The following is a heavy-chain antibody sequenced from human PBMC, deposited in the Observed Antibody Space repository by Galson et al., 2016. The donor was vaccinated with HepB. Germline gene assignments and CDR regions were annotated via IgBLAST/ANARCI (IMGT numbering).Heavy chain of an antibody. CDR2: INTDGSNT. V-gene: IGHV3-74*01. Sequence: LRLSCAASGFIFTDYWMYWVRQVPGKGLVWVSRINTDGSNTRYADSVKGRFTISRDNTKSTLYLEMNSMRAEDAAVYYCGRASYCGRGCYYHFDSWGQGTLVTVSS. CDR3: GRASYCGRGCYYHFDS. J-gene: IGHJ4*02. CDR1: GFIFTDYW. D-gene: IGHD2-21*02.